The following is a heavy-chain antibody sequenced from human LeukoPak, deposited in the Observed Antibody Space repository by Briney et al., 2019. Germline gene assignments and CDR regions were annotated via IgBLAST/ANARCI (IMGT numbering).Heavy chain of an antibody. CDR2: IRGSGSTT. CDR3: AKDLGDSSPLGTDY. Sequence: PGGSLRLSCAASGFPFRNYAMTWVRQAPGKGLEWVSGIRGSGSTTYHADSVKGRFTISRDNSKNTLYLQMNSLRAEDTAVYYCAKDLGDSSPLGTDYWGQGTLVTVSS. D-gene: IGHD3-22*01. CDR1: GFPFRNYA. V-gene: IGHV3-23*01. J-gene: IGHJ4*02.